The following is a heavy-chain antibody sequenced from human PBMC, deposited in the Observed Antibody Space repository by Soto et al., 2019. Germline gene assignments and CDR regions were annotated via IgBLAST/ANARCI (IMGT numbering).Heavy chain of an antibody. CDR2: TLYRSKWYN. V-gene: IGHV6-1*01. CDR3: ASSTGAGSYGYFDF. J-gene: IGHJ4*01. Sequence: SQTLSLTCAISGDSVSSNSAAWNWIRQSPSRGLEWLGGTLYRSKWYNDYALSVKSRITVNPDTSKNQFSLQLNSVTSEDTAVYYCASSTGAGSYGYFDFWGRGILVTVSS. CDR1: GDSVSSNSAA. D-gene: IGHD5-18*01.